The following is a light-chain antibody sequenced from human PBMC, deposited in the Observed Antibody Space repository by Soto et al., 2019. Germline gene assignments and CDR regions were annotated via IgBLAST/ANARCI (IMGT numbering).Light chain of an antibody. Sequence: QSVLTQPPSASGTPGQSLTMSCSGSSSNVGSHFVYWYQHLPGTAPKPLIYRDAQRPSGVPARFFGSKSGTSASLAISGLRSEDEADYYCAVWDDSLTGWVFGGGTKLTVL. CDR2: RDA. J-gene: IGLJ3*02. CDR3: AVWDDSLTGWV. V-gene: IGLV1-47*01. CDR1: SSNVGSHF.